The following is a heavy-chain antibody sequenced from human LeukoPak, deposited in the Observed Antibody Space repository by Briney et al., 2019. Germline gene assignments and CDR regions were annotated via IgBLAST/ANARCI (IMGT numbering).Heavy chain of an antibody. CDR2: IYYSGST. CDR3: ARTQNSGYDLGPFGY. J-gene: IGHJ4*02. V-gene: IGHV4-30-4*01. Sequence: SQTLSLTCTVSGGSISSGDYYWSWIRQPPGKGLEWIGYIYYSGSTYYNPSLKSRVTISVDTSKNQFSLKLSSVTAADTAVYYCARTQNSGYDLGPFGYWGQGTLVTVSS. CDR1: GGSISSGDYY. D-gene: IGHD5-12*01.